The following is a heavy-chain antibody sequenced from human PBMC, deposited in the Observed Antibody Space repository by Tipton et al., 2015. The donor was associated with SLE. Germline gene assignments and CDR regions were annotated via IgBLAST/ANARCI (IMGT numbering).Heavy chain of an antibody. CDR2: ISYTGST. V-gene: IGHV4-38-2*02. D-gene: IGHD4-23*01. CDR1: GYSISSAYC. CDR3: ARDALRLIGNPSWYFDV. J-gene: IGHJ2*01. Sequence: TLSLTCAVSGYSISSAYCWGWIRQPPGKGLEWVGSISYTGSTFYNPSLQSRVTISVDTSKNQFSLKLNSVTAADTAVYYCARDALRLIGNPSWYFDVWGRGTLVTVSS.